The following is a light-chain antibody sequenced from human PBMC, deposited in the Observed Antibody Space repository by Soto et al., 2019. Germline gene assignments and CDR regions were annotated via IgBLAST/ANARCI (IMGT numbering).Light chain of an antibody. J-gene: IGKJ1*01. CDR3: QQYNSYSWT. V-gene: IGKV1-5*01. CDR1: QSISSW. CDR2: DAS. Sequence: QMTQSPSTLSASVGARFTITRMASQSISSWLAWYQQKPGKAPKLLIYDASSLESGVPPRSSGSGSGTEFTLTISSLQPDDFATYYCQQYNSYSWTVGRGTQVEIK.